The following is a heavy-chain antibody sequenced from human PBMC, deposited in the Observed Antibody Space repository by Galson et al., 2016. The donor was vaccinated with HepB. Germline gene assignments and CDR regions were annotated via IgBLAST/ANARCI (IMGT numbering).Heavy chain of an antibody. D-gene: IGHD1/OR15-1a*01. J-gene: IGHJ4*02. Sequence: SLRLSCAASGFTFSDFDMHWVRQAPVQGLEWVAGVRSDGRNEYNGDSVKDRFTVSRENSRNTLNLQMNALRVDDTAVYYCASQLWNTAYWGQGTLVTVSS. CDR1: GFTFSDFD. V-gene: IGHV3-33*01. CDR3: ASQLWNTAY. CDR2: VRSDGRNE.